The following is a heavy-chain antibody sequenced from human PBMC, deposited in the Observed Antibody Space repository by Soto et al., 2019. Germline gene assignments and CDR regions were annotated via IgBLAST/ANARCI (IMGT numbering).Heavy chain of an antibody. CDR3: ARGARYWFDP. CDR2: SYYSGST. V-gene: IGHV4-31*11. J-gene: IGHJ5*02. Sequence: SETLSLTCAVYGGSFSGYYWSWIRQHPEKGLEWIGYSYYSGSTYYNPSLKSRVSISVDTSKNQFSLKLSSVTAADTSVYYCARGARYWFDPWGQGTLVTVSS. CDR1: GGSFSGYY.